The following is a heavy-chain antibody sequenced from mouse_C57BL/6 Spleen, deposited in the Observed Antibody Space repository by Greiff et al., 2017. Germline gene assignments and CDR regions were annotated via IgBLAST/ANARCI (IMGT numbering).Heavy chain of an antibody. Sequence: QVHVKQSGAELVKPGASVKISCKASGYAFSSYWMNWVQQRPGKGLEWIGQIYPGDGDTNYNGKFKGKATLTADKSSSTAYMQLSSLTSEDSAVYFCARALAGTGYWYFDVWGTGTTVTVSS. V-gene: IGHV1-80*01. CDR1: GYAFSSYW. D-gene: IGHD4-1*01. CDR2: IYPGDGDT. CDR3: ARALAGTGYWYFDV. J-gene: IGHJ1*03.